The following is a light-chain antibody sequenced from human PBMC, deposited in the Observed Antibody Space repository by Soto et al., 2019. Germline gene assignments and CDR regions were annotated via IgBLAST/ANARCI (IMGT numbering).Light chain of an antibody. CDR1: QNINNY. J-gene: IGKJ2*01. V-gene: IGKV1-39*01. CDR3: QQRYTILYT. Sequence: DIQMTQSPSSLSASVGDRVTITCRASQNINNYLNWYQQKPGKAPKLLIYGASSLQSGVPSRFSGSGSGTHFTLIISSLQPEDCATYQCQQRYTILYTFGQGTKLEIK. CDR2: GAS.